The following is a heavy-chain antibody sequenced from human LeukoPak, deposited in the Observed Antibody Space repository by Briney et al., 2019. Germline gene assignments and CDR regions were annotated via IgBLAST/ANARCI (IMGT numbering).Heavy chain of an antibody. Sequence: KPSETLSLTCTVSGGSISSYYWSWIRQPPGKGLEWIGHTYYSGSTTYNPSLKSRVNISVDRSRNQFSLKLSSVTAADTALYYCAREYCGGGSCGWFDPWGQGTLVTVSS. CDR3: AREYCGGGSCGWFDP. J-gene: IGHJ5*02. V-gene: IGHV4-59*01. D-gene: IGHD2-15*01. CDR1: GGSISSYY. CDR2: TYYSGST.